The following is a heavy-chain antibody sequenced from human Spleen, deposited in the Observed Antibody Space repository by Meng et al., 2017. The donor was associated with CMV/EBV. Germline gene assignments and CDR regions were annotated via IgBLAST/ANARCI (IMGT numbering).Heavy chain of an antibody. Sequence: GESLKISCAASGFTFSSHFVHWVRQPPGKGLEWVAVVSDDGNNKYYAASVKGRFTLSRDNSKNTLYLQMNSLRREDTAVYYCARGANYEFWSGYDYFDYWGQGAQVTVSS. V-gene: IGHV3-30*04. CDR3: ARGANYEFWSGYDYFDY. J-gene: IGHJ4*02. CDR2: VSDDGNNK. CDR1: GFTFSSHF. D-gene: IGHD3-3*01.